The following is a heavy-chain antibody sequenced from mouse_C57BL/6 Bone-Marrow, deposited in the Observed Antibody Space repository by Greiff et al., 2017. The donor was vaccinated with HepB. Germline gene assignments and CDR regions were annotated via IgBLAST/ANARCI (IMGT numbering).Heavy chain of an antibody. CDR3: ARHDGPNYSNPWFAY. D-gene: IGHD2-5*01. CDR2: IWSDGST. CDR1: GFSFTSYG. Sequence: VQLVESGPGLVAPSQSLSITCTVSGFSFTSYGVHWVRQPPGKGLEWLVVIWSDGSTTYNSALKSRLSISKDNSKSQVFLKMNSLQTDDTAMYYCARHDGPNYSNPWFAYWGQGTLVTVSA. V-gene: IGHV2-6-1*01. J-gene: IGHJ3*01.